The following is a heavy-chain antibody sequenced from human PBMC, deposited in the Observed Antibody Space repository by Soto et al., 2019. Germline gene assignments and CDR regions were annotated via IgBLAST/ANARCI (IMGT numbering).Heavy chain of an antibody. J-gene: IGHJ4*02. D-gene: IGHD6-13*01. CDR3: AKENGYSSSWFEFDY. Sequence: HPGGPLRLSFPASGFTFSSYAMTWVRPAPGKGLEWVSAISGSGGRTYYADSVKGRFTISRDNSKNTLYLQMNSLRAEDTAVYYCAKENGYSSSWFEFDYWGQGTLVTVSS. CDR2: ISGSGGRT. V-gene: IGHV3-23*01. CDR1: GFTFSSYA.